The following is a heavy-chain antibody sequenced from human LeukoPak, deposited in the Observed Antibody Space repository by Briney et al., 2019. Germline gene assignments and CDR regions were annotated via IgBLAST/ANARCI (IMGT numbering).Heavy chain of an antibody. CDR1: GGSISSSDYY. CDR2: INYSGST. J-gene: IGHJ4*02. Sequence: PSESLSLTCTVSGGSISSSDYYWAWIRQPPGKGLEWIGSINYSGSTYYNPSLKSRVTISVDTSKNQFSLKLRSVTAADTAVYYCARASTSCYDYHYSGQGILVTVSS. CDR3: ARASTSCYDYHY. V-gene: IGHV4-39*07. D-gene: IGHD2-2*01.